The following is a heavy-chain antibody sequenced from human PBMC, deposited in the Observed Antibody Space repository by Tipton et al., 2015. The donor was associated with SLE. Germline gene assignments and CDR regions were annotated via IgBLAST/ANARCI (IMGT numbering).Heavy chain of an antibody. CDR1: GGSISSYY. CDR3: ASRIAARSWFDP. D-gene: IGHD6-6*01. V-gene: IGHV4-59*01. Sequence: TLSLTCTVSGGSISSYYWSWIRQPPGKGLEWIGYIYYSGSTNYNPSLKSRVTISVDTSKNQFPLKLSSVTAADTAVYYCASRIAARSWFDPWGQGTLVTVSS. CDR2: IYYSGST. J-gene: IGHJ5*02.